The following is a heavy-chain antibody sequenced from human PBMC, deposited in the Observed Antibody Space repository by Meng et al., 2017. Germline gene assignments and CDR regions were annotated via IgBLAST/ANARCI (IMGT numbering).Heavy chain of an antibody. D-gene: IGHD3-16*01. Sequence: QVLLVWSGAEVKKPGASLKVSCKASGYTFTSYGISWVRQAPGQGLEWMGWISAYNGNTNSAQKLQGRVTMTTDTSTCTAYMELRSLRSDDTAVYYCARDLKRDLHLGEGGYWGQGTLVTVSS. V-gene: IGHV1-18*01. CDR1: GYTFTSYG. CDR3: ARDLKRDLHLGEGGY. J-gene: IGHJ4*02. CDR2: ISAYNGNT.